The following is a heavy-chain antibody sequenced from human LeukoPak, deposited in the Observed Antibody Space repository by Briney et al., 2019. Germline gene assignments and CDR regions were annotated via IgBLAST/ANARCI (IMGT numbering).Heavy chain of an antibody. Sequence: ASVKVSCEASGYTFTGYYMHWVRQAPGQGLEWMGWINPNSGGTNYAQKFQGWVTMTRDTSISTAYMELSRLRSDDTAVYYCARDSGWSKPDYWGQGTLVTVSS. D-gene: IGHD6-19*01. J-gene: IGHJ4*02. CDR3: ARDSGWSKPDY. V-gene: IGHV1-2*04. CDR1: GYTFTGYY. CDR2: INPNSGGT.